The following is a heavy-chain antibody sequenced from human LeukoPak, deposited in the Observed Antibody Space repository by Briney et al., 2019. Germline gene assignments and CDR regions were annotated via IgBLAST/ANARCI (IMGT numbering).Heavy chain of an antibody. CDR2: MNPNSGNT. CDR1: GYTFTSYD. J-gene: IGHJ5*01. V-gene: IGHV1-8*01. D-gene: IGHD3-10*01. CDR3: AREYGSANRDWFDS. Sequence: ASVKVSCKASGYTFTSYDINWVRQATGQGLEWMGWMNPNSGNTGYAQKFQGRVTMTRNTSISTAYMELSSLRSEDTAVYYCAREYGSANRDWFDSWGQGTLVTVSS.